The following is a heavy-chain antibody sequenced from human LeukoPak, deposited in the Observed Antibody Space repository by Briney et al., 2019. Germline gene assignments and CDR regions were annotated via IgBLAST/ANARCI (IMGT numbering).Heavy chain of an antibody. CDR1: GYSISSGYY. V-gene: IGHV4-38-2*02. D-gene: IGHD3-10*01. J-gene: IGHJ4*02. CDR3: ARGSGSYLSDH. CDR2: VYHSGNT. Sequence: SETLSLTCTVSGYSISSGYYWGWIRQPPGKGLEWIGSVYHSGNTYYNPSLQSRVTISVDTSKNHFSLRLSSVTAADTAVYYCARGSGSYLSDHWGQGTLVTVSS.